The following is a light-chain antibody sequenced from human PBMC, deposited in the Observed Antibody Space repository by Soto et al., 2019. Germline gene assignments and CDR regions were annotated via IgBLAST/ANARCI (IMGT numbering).Light chain of an antibody. CDR3: QQYNSLWT. J-gene: IGKJ1*01. V-gene: IGKV1-5*03. Sequence: DIQMTQSPSTLSASVGDRVTITCRASQSISSWLAWYQQKPGKAPKLLIYKASSLESGVPSRFSGSGSGTEFTLTISRLQPDDFATYYFQQYNSLWTFGQGTKVEIK. CDR1: QSISSW. CDR2: KAS.